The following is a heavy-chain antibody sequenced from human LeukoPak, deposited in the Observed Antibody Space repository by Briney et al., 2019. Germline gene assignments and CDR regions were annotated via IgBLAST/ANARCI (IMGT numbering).Heavy chain of an antibody. CDR3: ARVYDFWSGQPTDY. Sequence: ASVKVSCKASGYTFTSYAMHWVRQAPGQRLEWMGWISAYNGNTNYAQKLQGRVTMTTDTSTSTAYMELRSLRSDDTAVYYCARVYDFWSGQPTDYWGQGTLVTVSS. J-gene: IGHJ4*02. V-gene: IGHV1-18*01. D-gene: IGHD3-3*01. CDR2: ISAYNGNT. CDR1: GYTFTSYA.